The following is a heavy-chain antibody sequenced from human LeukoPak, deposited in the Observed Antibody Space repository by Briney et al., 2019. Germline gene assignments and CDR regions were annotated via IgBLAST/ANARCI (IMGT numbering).Heavy chain of an antibody. J-gene: IGHJ1*01. CDR2: ISNSGVST. D-gene: IGHD2-2*02. V-gene: IGHV3-23*01. Sequence: GGSLRLSCEASGFTFGNYAMSWVRQAPGKGLEWVSAISNSGVSTHYADSVKGRFTISRDNSKNTLFLHMNTLRADDMAVYYCAKDLYPHGRAEYFQHWGQGTLVTVSS. CDR1: GFTFGNYA. CDR3: AKDLYPHGRAEYFQH.